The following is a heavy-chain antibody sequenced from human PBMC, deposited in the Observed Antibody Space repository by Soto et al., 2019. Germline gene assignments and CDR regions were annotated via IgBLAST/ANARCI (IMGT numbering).Heavy chain of an antibody. J-gene: IGHJ5*02. CDR1: GYTFTSYG. CDR3: ARHYSSSQGDWFDP. CDR2: ISAYNGNT. D-gene: IGHD6-13*01. Sequence: ASVKVSCKASGYTFTSYGISWVRQAPGQGLEWMGWISAYNGNTNYAQKLQGRVAMTTDTSTSTAYMELRSLRSDDTAVYYCARHYSSSQGDWFDPWGQGTLVTVSS. V-gene: IGHV1-18*01.